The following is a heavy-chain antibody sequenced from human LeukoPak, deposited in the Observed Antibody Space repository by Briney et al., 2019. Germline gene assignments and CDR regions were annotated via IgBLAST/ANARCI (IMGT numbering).Heavy chain of an antibody. Sequence: ASVKVSCKASGGTFSSYAISWVRQAPGQGLEVMGTIIPIFGAPHYAQKFQGRVTITTDESTSTAYMELSSLRSEDTAVYYCARGRQYQLLTKAFDIWGQGTMVTVSS. CDR3: ARGRQYQLLTKAFDI. V-gene: IGHV1-69*05. D-gene: IGHD2-2*01. CDR2: IIPIFGAP. J-gene: IGHJ3*02. CDR1: GGTFSSYA.